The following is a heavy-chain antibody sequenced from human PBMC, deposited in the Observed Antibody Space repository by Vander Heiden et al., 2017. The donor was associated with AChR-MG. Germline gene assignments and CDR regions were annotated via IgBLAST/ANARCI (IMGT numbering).Heavy chain of an antibody. V-gene: IGHV1-8*01. CDR3: ARGPMIVVVIVKYYGMDV. J-gene: IGHJ6*02. D-gene: IGHD3-22*01. CDR2: MNPNSGNT. CDR1: GYTFTSYD. Sequence: QVQLVQSGAEVKKPGASVKVSCKASGYTFTSYDINWVRQATGQGLEWMGWMNPNSGNTGYAQKFQGRVTMTRNTSISTAYMELSSLRSEDTAVYYCARGPMIVVVIVKYYGMDVWGQGTTVTVSS.